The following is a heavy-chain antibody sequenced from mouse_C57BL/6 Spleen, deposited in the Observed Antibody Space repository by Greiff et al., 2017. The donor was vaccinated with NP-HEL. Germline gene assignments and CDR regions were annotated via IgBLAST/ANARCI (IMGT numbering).Heavy chain of an antibody. V-gene: IGHV1-61*01. J-gene: IGHJ3*01. CDR3: ARANWDVRFAY. CDR1: GYTFTSYW. CDR2: IYPSDSET. D-gene: IGHD4-1*01. Sequence: VQLQQPGAELVRPGSSVKLSCKASGYTFTSYWMDWVKQRPGQGLEWIGNIYPSDSETHYNQKFKDKATLTVDKSSSTAYMQLSSLTSEDSAVYYCARANWDVRFAYWGQGTLVTVSA.